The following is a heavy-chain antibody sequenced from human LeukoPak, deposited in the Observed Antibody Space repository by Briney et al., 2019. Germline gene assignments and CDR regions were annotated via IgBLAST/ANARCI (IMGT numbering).Heavy chain of an antibody. Sequence: GRSLRLSCAASGFTFSSYGMHWVRQAPGKGLEWVAVIWYDGSNKFYADSVKGQFTISRDNSKNALYLQMDSLRADDTAVYYCSGVGSRSFDALDIWGQGTMVTVSS. CDR2: IWYDGSNK. V-gene: IGHV3-33*01. CDR3: SGVGSRSFDALDI. J-gene: IGHJ3*02. CDR1: GFTFSSYG. D-gene: IGHD1-26*01.